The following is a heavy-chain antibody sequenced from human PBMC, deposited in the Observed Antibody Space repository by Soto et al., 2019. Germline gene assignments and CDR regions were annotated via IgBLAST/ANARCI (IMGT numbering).Heavy chain of an antibody. D-gene: IGHD2-15*01. J-gene: IGHJ4*01. CDR2: IYYSGST. CDR1: GRSISSVNYY. CDR3: ARYGSGECNRGSCYSPFDY. V-gene: IGHV4-30-4*01. Sequence: QVQLQESGPGLVKPSQTLSLTCTVSGRSISSVNYYWSWIRQPPGKGLEWIGYIYYSGSTYYNPSLRSRVTISVDTSKNQFSLKLSSVTAADTAVYYCARYGSGECNRGSCYSPFDYWGHGTLVTVSS.